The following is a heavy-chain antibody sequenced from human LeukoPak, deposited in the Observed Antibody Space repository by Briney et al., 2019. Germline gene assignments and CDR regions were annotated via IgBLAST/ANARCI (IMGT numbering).Heavy chain of an antibody. Sequence: SETLSLTCTVSGVSIRSGSYYWPWIRQPAGKGLEWIVRTFIGESHKYNASLESRVTISLDTSKNQFSLIVKSVTAADTAVYYCARSRDRSCGRDSCYVDLQATWGQGTLVTVSS. V-gene: IGHV4-61*02. CDR1: GVSIRSGSYY. D-gene: IGHD2-2*01. CDR3: ARSRDRSCGRDSCYVDLQAT. CDR2: TFIGESH. J-gene: IGHJ4*02.